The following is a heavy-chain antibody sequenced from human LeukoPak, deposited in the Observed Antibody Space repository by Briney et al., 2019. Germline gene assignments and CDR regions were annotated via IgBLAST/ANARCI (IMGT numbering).Heavy chain of an antibody. CDR2: IIPILGIA. J-gene: IGHJ5*02. CDR3: ARGRRDIVVVTAIQRCWFDP. Sequence: ASVKVSCKASGGTFSSYAISWVRQAPGQGLEWMGRIIPILGIANYAQKFQGRVTITADKSTSTAYMELSSLRSEDTAVYYCARGRRDIVVVTAIQRCWFDPWGQGTLATVSS. CDR1: GGTFSSYA. V-gene: IGHV1-69*04. D-gene: IGHD2-21*02.